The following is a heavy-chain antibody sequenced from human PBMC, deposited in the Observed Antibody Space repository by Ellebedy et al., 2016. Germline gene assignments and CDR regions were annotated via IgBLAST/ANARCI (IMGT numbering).Heavy chain of an antibody. CDR2: INHSGST. V-gene: IGHV4-34*01. D-gene: IGHD4-17*01. CDR3: ATVVGDYGDYAFDY. CDR1: GGSFSDHY. J-gene: IGHJ4*02. Sequence: SETLSLXCAVYGGSFSDHYWSWIRQPPGKGLEWIAEINHSGSTNYNPSLKSRATISVDTSKKQFTLKLGSVTAADTAVYYCATVVGDYGDYAFDYWGQGTLVTVSS.